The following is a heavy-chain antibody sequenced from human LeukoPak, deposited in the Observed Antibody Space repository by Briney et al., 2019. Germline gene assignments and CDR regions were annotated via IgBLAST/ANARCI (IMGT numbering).Heavy chain of an antibody. CDR1: GGSFSGYY. D-gene: IGHD5-18*01. CDR3: AGGYSYGYYFDY. CDR2: INHSGGT. J-gene: IGHJ4*02. V-gene: IGHV4-34*01. Sequence: SETLSLTCAVYGGSFSGYYWSWIRQPPGKGLEWIGEINHSGGTNYNPSLKSRVTISVDTSKNQFSLKLSSVTAADTAVYYCAGGYSYGYYFDYWGQGTLVTVSS.